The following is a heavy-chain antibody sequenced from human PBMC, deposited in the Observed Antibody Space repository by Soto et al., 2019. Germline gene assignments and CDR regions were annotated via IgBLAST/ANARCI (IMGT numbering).Heavy chain of an antibody. CDR2: INAGNGNT. CDR1: GYTFTSYA. J-gene: IGHJ3*02. Sequence: ASVKVSCKASGYTFTSYAMHWVRQAPGQRLEWMGWINAGNGNTKYSQKFQGRVTITRDTSASTAYMELSSLRSEDTAVYYCARYATGTDPYEGRDAFDIWGQGTMVTVSS. CDR3: ARYATGTDPYEGRDAFDI. D-gene: IGHD1-7*01. V-gene: IGHV1-3*01.